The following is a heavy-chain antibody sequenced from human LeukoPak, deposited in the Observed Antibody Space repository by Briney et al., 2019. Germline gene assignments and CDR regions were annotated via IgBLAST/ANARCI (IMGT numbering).Heavy chain of an antibody. Sequence: AGSLTLSCAVSGFTFSSYSINWVRQAPGKGLEWDSSISSSSSYIYYADSVKGRFTISRDNAKNSLYLQMNSLRADDTAVYSCARDGSLGQLVTYDMDVWGQGTTVTVSS. D-gene: IGHD6-6*01. CDR2: ISSSSSYI. J-gene: IGHJ6*02. V-gene: IGHV3-21*01. CDR1: GFTFSSYS. CDR3: ARDGSLGQLVTYDMDV.